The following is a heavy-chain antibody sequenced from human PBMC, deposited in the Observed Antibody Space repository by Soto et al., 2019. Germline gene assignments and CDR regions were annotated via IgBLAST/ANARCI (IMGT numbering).Heavy chain of an antibody. V-gene: IGHV3-33*01. CDR3: ARAGEWLFSSYFDY. D-gene: IGHD3-3*01. Sequence: GGSLRLSCAASGFTFSSYGMHWVRQAPGKGLEWVAVIWYDGSNKYYADSVKGRFTISRDNSKNTLYLQMNSLRAEDTAVYYCARAGEWLFSSYFDYWGQGTLVTVSS. CDR2: IWYDGSNK. J-gene: IGHJ4*02. CDR1: GFTFSSYG.